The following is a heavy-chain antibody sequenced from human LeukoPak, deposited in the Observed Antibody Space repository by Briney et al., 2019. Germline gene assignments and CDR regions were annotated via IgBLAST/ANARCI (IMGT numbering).Heavy chain of an antibody. CDR3: ARDLSLSMPGGFDY. J-gene: IGHJ4*02. CDR1: GLTFNNYA. V-gene: IGHV3-21*01. D-gene: IGHD2-2*01. CDR2: LSSISHYI. Sequence: GGSLRPSCAASGLTFNNYAMNWVRQAPGKGLEWVATLSSISHYIYHADSVKGRFTISRDNVKNSLFLQMNSLRAEDTAVYYCARDLSLSMPGGFDYWGQGTLVTVSS.